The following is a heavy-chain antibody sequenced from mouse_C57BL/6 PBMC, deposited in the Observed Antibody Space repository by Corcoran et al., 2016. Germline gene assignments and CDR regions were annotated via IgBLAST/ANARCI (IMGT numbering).Heavy chain of an antibody. CDR3: ARRDYYGSSYWYFDV. CDR2: NYWDDDK. D-gene: IGHD1-1*01. J-gene: IGHJ1*03. CDR1: GFSLSTSGMG. Sequence: QVTLKESGPGILQSSQTLSLTCSFSGFSLSTSGMGVSWIRQPSGKGLEWLAHNYWDDDKRYNPSLKSRLTISKDTSRNQVFLKITSVDTADTATYYCARRDYYGSSYWYFDVWGTGTTVTVSS. V-gene: IGHV8-12*01.